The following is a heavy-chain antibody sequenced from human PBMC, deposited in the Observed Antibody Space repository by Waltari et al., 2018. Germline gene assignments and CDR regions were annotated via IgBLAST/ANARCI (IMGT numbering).Heavy chain of an antibody. V-gene: IGHV1-18*01. D-gene: IGHD2-2*01. J-gene: IGHJ6*03. Sequence: QVQLVQSGAEVKKPGASVKVSCKASGYTFTSYGSSWVRPAPGQGLGWMGWISAYNGNTNYAQKLQGRVTMTTDTSTSTAYMELRSLRSDDTAVYYCARWGGDIVVVPAASLDYYYYMDVWGKGTTVTVSS. CDR2: ISAYNGNT. CDR3: ARWGGDIVVVPAASLDYYYYMDV. CDR1: GYTFTSYG.